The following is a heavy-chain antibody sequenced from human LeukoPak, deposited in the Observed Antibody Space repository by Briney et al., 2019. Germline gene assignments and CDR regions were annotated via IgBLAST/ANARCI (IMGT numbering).Heavy chain of an antibody. J-gene: IGHJ5*02. CDR2: ISGSGTI. CDR1: GGSIHSY. V-gene: IGHV4-4*07. Sequence: PSETLSLICTVSGGSIHSYWSWIRQPAGKGLEWIGRISGSGTITYNPALQSRLTISIDTSKNQFSLKLMSVTAADTAVYYCARDSGTTGEVKFDPWGQGTLVTVSS. CDR3: ARDSGTTGEVKFDP. D-gene: IGHD3-10*01.